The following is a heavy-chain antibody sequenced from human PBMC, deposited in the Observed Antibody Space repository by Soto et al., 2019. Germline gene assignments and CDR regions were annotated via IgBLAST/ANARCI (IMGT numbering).Heavy chain of an antibody. CDR2: IYYSGST. D-gene: IGHD2-2*02. V-gene: IGHV4-59*06. J-gene: IGHJ6*03. Sequence: PSETLSLTCTVSGGSISSYYWSWIRQHPGKGLEWIGYIYYSGSTYYNPSLKSRVTISVDTSKNQFSLKLSSVTAADTAVYYCARDLYDEKETYYYMDVWGKGTTVTVSS. CDR1: GGSISSYY. CDR3: ARDLYDEKETYYYMDV.